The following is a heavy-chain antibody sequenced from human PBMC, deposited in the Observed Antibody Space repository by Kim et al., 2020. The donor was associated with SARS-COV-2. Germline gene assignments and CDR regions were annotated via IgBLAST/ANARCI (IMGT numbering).Heavy chain of an antibody. CDR3: ARSSLYYYGSGSFDY. V-gene: IGHV1-3*01. D-gene: IGHD3-10*01. Sequence: ASVKVSCKASGYTLTNYAMHWVRQAPGQRLEWMGWINAGNGNTKYSQKFQGRVTITRDTSASTAYMELSSLRSEGTAVYYCARSSLYYYGSGSFDYWGQGTLVTVSS. CDR1: GYTLTNYA. CDR2: INAGNGNT. J-gene: IGHJ4*02.